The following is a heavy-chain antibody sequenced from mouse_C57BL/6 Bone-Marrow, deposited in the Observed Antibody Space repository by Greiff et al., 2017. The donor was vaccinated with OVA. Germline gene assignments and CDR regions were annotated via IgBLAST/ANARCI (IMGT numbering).Heavy chain of an antibody. V-gene: IGHV2-2*01. J-gene: IGHJ3*01. D-gene: IGHD1-1*01. CDR3: ASYYGSRGAWFAY. CDR2: IWRGGGT. CDR1: GFSLTSYG. Sequence: VQLQQSGPGLVQPSPSLSITCTVSGFSLTSYGVHWVRQSPGQGLEWLGGIWRGGGTDYNAALISRLSISKDNAKRQVFFKMNSLRADDTAIYYCASYYGSRGAWFAYWGQGTLVTVSA.